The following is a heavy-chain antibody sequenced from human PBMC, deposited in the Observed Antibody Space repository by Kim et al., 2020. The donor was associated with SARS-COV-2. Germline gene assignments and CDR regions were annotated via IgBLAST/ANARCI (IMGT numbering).Heavy chain of an antibody. CDR2: ISSSSSTI. D-gene: IGHD3-9*01. CDR1: GFTFSNYS. Sequence: GGSLRLSCAASGFTFSNYSMNWVRQAPGKGLEWVSYISSSSSTIYYADSVKGRFTISRDNAKNSLYLQMNSLRDEDTAVYYCASGKYYDILTGYQRKDDFDYWGQGTLVTVSS. V-gene: IGHV3-48*02. CDR3: ASGKYYDILTGYQRKDDFDY. J-gene: IGHJ4*02.